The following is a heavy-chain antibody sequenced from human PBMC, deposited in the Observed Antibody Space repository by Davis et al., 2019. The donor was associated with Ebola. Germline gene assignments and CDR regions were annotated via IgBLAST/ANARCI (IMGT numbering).Heavy chain of an antibody. Sequence: GESLKISCKGSGYSFTSYWIGWVRQMPGKGLEWMGIIYPGDSDTRCSPSFQGQVTISADKSISTAYLQWSSLKASDTAMYYCARPPGYITEGSHYYNYGMDVWGQGTTVTVSS. CDR3: ARPPGYITEGSHYYNYGMDV. CDR2: IYPGDSDT. V-gene: IGHV5-51*01. CDR1: GYSFTSYW. J-gene: IGHJ6*02. D-gene: IGHD1-20*01.